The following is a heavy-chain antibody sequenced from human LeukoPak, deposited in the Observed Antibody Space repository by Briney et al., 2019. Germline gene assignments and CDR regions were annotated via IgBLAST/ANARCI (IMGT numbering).Heavy chain of an antibody. Sequence: GGSLRLSCAASGFTFSGYAMHWVRQAPGKGLEWVALISYDGSNEYYADSVRGRFTISRDNSKNTLYLQMNSLRAEDTAVYYCARVKYYYDSSGPNSHWGRGTLVAVSS. CDR2: ISYDGSNE. CDR1: GFTFSGYA. CDR3: ARVKYYYDSSGPNSH. J-gene: IGHJ4*02. D-gene: IGHD3-22*01. V-gene: IGHV3-30*04.